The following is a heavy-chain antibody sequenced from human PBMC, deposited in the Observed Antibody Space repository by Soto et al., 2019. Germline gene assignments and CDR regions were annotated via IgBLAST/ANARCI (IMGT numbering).Heavy chain of an antibody. CDR3: ARAGGSIRTWRWFDP. J-gene: IGHJ5*02. CDR2: IYYSGNT. Sequence: KPSETLSLTCTVSGGSITSYYWSWIRQPPGKELEWLGYIYYSGNTNYNPSLKSRVTISADTSKNQFSLKLRSVTTADTAVYYCARAGGSIRTWRWFDPWGQGTLVTVSS. CDR1: GGSITSYY. V-gene: IGHV4-59*01. D-gene: IGHD3-10*01.